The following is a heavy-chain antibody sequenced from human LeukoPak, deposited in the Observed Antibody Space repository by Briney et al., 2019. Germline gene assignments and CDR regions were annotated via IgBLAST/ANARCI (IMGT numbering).Heavy chain of an antibody. J-gene: IGHJ4*02. CDR3: TRDGGSFCDFDY. D-gene: IGHD1-26*01. Sequence: GGSLRLSCVASGFSFRNYAIHWVRQAPGKGLEYVSVINTDGRITYYADSVKGRFTTSRDNSKNTVYLQMGSLRGEDMAVYYCTRDGGSFCDFDYWGQGALVTVSS. CDR1: GFSFRNYA. V-gene: IGHV3-64*02. CDR2: INTDGRIT.